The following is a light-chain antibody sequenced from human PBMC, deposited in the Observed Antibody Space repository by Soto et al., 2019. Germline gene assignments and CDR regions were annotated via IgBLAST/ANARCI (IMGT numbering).Light chain of an antibody. CDR3: CSYAGSYTFV. CDR1: SSDVGVYNY. Sequence: LTQPRSVSGSPGQSVTIPCTGTSSDVGVYNYVSWYQQYPGKAPKIMIYDVSKRPSGVPDRFSGSKSDNTASLTISGLQAEDEADYYCCSYAGSYTFVFGIGTKVTVL. J-gene: IGLJ1*01. CDR2: DVS. V-gene: IGLV2-11*01.